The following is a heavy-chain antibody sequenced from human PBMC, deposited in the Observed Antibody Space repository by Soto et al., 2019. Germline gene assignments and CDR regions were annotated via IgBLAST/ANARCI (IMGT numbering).Heavy chain of an antibody. J-gene: IGHJ4*02. CDR1: GGIFHGYG. CDR2: IRFDGSNE. Sequence: HEQLVESGGGVVQPGTSLRLSCAVPGGIFHGYGMHWVRQAPGKGLEWVAIIRFDGSNEEYADSVKGRFTISRDNSKNTLYLQMNTLGAEDTAVYYCARDGIGGTVFRGYLDYWGRGTVVTVSS. D-gene: IGHD1-1*01. CDR3: ARDGIGGTVFRGYLDY. V-gene: IGHV3-33*01.